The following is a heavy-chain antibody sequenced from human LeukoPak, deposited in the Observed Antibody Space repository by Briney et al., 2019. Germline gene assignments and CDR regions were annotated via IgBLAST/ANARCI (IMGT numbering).Heavy chain of an antibody. V-gene: IGHV4-30-2*01. CDR1: GGSFSSYY. CDR3: ARKYYYDSSGSPSDAFDI. Sequence: SETLSLTCAVYGGSFSSYYWSWIRQPPGKGLEWIGYIYHSGSTYYNPSLKSRVTKSVDRSKNQFSLKLSSVTAADTAVYYCARKYYYDSSGSPSDAFDIWGQGTMVTVSS. D-gene: IGHD3-22*01. J-gene: IGHJ3*02. CDR2: IYHSGST.